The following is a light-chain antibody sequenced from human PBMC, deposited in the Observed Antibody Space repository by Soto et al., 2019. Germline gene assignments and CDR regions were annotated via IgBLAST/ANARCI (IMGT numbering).Light chain of an antibody. V-gene: IGKV3-20*01. J-gene: IGKJ4*01. CDR1: QSVRSSN. Sequence: EIVLTQSPGTLSLSPGERATLSCRASQSVRSSNLAWYQQKPGQAPRFLIYGASSRATGIPDRFSGSGSGTDFTLTISRLVPEDFAVYYCQQYGSSPLTFGGGTKVEIK. CDR2: GAS. CDR3: QQYGSSPLT.